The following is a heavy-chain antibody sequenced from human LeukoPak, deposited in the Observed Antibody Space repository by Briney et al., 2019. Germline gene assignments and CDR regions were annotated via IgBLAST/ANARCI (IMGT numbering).Heavy chain of an antibody. D-gene: IGHD3-10*01. CDR1: GFTFDYYA. J-gene: IGHJ4*02. V-gene: IGHV4-4*09. Sequence: GSLRLSCAASGFTFDYYAMHWVRQAPGKGLKRLGSIYASGSTNYNPSLKSRVTISVDTSKNQFSLKLSSVTAADTAVYYCARLRGSPQYYFDYWGQGTLVTVSS. CDR3: ARLRGSPQYYFDY. CDR2: IYASGST.